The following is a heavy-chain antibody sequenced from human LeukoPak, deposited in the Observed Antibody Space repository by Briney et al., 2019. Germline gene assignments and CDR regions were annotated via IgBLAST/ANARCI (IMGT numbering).Heavy chain of an antibody. J-gene: IGHJ5*02. V-gene: IGHV6-1*01. CDR2: TYYRSNWYN. Sequence: SQILSLTCAISGDSVPSNSAAWNWFRQSPSRGLEWLGRTYYRSNWYNDYAVSVKSRITINPDTSKNQFSLQLNSVTPEDTAVYYCARQGSRRFDPWGQGTLVTVSS. CDR3: ARQGSRRFDP. CDR1: GDSVPSNSAA.